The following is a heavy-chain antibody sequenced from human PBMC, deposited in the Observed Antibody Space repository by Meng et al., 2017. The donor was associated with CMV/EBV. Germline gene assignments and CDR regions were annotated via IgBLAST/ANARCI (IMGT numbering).Heavy chain of an antibody. CDR2: ISAYNGNT. CDR1: GYTFTRYG. Sequence: VQLCQCGAVVNKPGASGTVSCKALGYTFTRYGFRWVRQAPGQEAAWKGRISAYNGNTNYAQKLQGRVTMTTDTSTSTDYMELRSLRSDDTAVYYCARGGRYNYDSSGYCDYWGQGTLVTVSS. D-gene: IGHD3-22*01. CDR3: ARGGRYNYDSSGYCDY. J-gene: IGHJ4*02. V-gene: IGHV1-18*01.